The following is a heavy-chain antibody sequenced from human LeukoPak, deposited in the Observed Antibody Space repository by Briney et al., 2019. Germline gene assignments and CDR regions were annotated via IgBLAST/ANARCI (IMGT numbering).Heavy chain of an antibody. D-gene: IGHD6-13*01. CDR2: ISGSGGST. V-gene: IGHV3-23*01. CDR1: GFTFSSYA. J-gene: IGHJ3*02. CDR3: ASGSSIAAAGTGVFDI. Sequence: GGSLRLSWAASGFTFSSYAMSWVRQAPGRGLEWVSAISGSGGSTYYADSVKGRFTISRDNAKNSLYLQMNSLRGEDTAVYYCASGSSIAAAGTGVFDIWGQGTMVTVSS.